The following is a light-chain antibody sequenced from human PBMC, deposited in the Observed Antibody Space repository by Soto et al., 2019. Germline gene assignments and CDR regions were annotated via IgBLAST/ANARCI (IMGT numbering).Light chain of an antibody. V-gene: IGKV3-20*01. Sequence: EIVLTQSPGTLSLSPGERATLSCRASQSVSRSYLAWYRQKPGQAPRLLIYGASSRATAIPDRFSGSGSGTDFTLTISRLEPEDFAVYYCQQYGSSPGTFGQGTKLEIK. J-gene: IGKJ2*01. CDR2: GAS. CDR1: QSVSRSY. CDR3: QQYGSSPGT.